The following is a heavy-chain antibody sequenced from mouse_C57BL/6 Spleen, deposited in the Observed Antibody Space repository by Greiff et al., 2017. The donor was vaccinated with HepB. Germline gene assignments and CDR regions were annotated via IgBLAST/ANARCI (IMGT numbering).Heavy chain of an antibody. Sequence: QVQLQQSGAELVKPGASVKLSCKASGYTFTSYWMHWVKQRPGQGLEWIGMIHPNSGSTNYNEKFKSKATLTVDKSSSTAYMQLSSLTSEDSAVYYCARTGDYDGYYFDYWGQGTTLTVSS. J-gene: IGHJ2*01. CDR2: IHPNSGST. V-gene: IGHV1-64*01. CDR3: ARTGDYDGYYFDY. CDR1: GYTFTSYW. D-gene: IGHD2-4*01.